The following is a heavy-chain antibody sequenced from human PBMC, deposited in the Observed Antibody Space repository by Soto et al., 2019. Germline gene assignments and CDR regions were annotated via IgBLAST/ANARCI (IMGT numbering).Heavy chain of an antibody. CDR2: IFHSGST. Sequence: NPSETLSLTCSVSGGSIGRSRYYWGWVRQSPGKGLEWIGSIFHSGSTYHNLSLKSRVTMSVDTSDNQFSLRMRSVTPSDTAVYYCARLIPPDLIGYYYGIIDIGGQGALVTVS. CDR3: ARLIPPDLIGYYYGIIDI. D-gene: IGHD3-22*01. V-gene: IGHV4-39*01. J-gene: IGHJ1*01. CDR1: GGSIGRSRYY.